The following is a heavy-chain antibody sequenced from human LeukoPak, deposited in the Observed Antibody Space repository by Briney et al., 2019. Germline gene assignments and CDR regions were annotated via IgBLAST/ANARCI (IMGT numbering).Heavy chain of an antibody. J-gene: IGHJ4*02. V-gene: IGHV1-2*02. CDR2: MDPNSGGT. CDR1: GYTFTASY. Sequence: GASVKVSCKASGYTFTASYIHWVRQAPGQRLEWMGWMDPNSGGTNYAQKFQGRVTMTRDTSISTAYMELSRLRSDDTAVYYCARDYGDYLFDYWGQGTLVTVSS. D-gene: IGHD4-17*01. CDR3: ARDYGDYLFDY.